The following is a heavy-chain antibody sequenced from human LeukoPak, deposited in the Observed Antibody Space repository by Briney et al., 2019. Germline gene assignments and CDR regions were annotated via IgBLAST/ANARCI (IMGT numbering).Heavy chain of an antibody. D-gene: IGHD4-23*01. CDR2: IYYSGST. CDR3: ARKDYGGKGTFDY. Sequence: SQTLSLTCAVSGGSISSGGYSWSWIRQPPGKGLEWIGYIYYSGSTYYNPSLKSRVTISVDRSKNQFSLKLSSVTAADTAVYYCARKDYGGKGTFDYWGQGTLVTVSS. CDR1: GGSISSGGYS. J-gene: IGHJ4*02. V-gene: IGHV4-30-2*01.